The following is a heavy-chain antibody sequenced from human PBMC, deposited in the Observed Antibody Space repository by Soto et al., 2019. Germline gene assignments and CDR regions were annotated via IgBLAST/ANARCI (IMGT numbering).Heavy chain of an antibody. Sequence: QITLKESGPPLVKPTQTLTLTCTFSGFSLTTSGVGVGWIRQPPGKALEWLALIYWDDDKRYNPSLKSRLTITWDTSKNQVVLTMTNMDPVDTGTYYCAQQNYGEFDYWGQGTLVTVSS. V-gene: IGHV2-5*02. CDR1: GFSLTTSGVG. J-gene: IGHJ4*02. CDR2: IYWDDDK. CDR3: AQQNYGEFDY. D-gene: IGHD3-10*01.